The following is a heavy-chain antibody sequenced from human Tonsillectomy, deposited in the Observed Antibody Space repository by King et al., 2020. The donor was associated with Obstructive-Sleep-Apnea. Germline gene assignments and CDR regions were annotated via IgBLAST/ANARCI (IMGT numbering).Heavy chain of an antibody. D-gene: IGHD4-17*01. Sequence: LVQSGGGLVKPGGSLRLSCAASGFTFSSYSMNWVRQAPGKGLEWVSSIRSSGTYIYYADSMKGRFTISRDNAKNSLYLQMNSLRAEDTAVYYCARNNVYGDSGYYFGMDVWGQGTTVTVS. J-gene: IGHJ6*02. CDR2: IRSSGTYI. V-gene: IGHV3-21*01. CDR3: ARNNVYGDSGYYFGMDV. CDR1: GFTFSSYS.